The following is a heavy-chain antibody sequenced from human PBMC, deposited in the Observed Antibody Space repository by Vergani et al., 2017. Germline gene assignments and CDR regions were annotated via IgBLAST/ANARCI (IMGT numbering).Heavy chain of an antibody. D-gene: IGHD1-20*01. V-gene: IGHV5-51*01. CDR1: GYSFTSYW. Sequence: EVPLVQSGAEVKKPGESLKISCKGSGYSFTSYWIGWVRQMPGKGLEWMGIIYPGDSDTRYSPSFQGQVTISADKSISTAYLQWSSLKASDTAMYYCARWRELTGRDYYGMDVWGQGTTVTVSS. CDR3: ARWRELTGRDYYGMDV. J-gene: IGHJ6*02. CDR2: IYPGDSDT.